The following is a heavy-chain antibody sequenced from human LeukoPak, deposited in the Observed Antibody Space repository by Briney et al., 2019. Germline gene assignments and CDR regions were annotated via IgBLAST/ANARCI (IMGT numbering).Heavy chain of an antibody. CDR1: GYTFTSYG. Sequence: ASVKVSCKASGYTFTSYGISWVRQAPGQGLEWMGWISAYNGNTNYAQKLQGRVTMTRDTSTSTVYMELSSLRSEDTAVYYCARERFTGSSWQLYYFDYWGQGTLVTVTS. V-gene: IGHV1-18*01. D-gene: IGHD6-13*01. J-gene: IGHJ4*02. CDR2: ISAYNGNT. CDR3: ARERFTGSSWQLYYFDY.